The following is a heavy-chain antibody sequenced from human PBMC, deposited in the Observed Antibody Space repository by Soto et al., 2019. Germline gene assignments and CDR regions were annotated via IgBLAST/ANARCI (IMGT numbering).Heavy chain of an antibody. Sequence: GGSLRLSCAASGFTFSSYGMHWVRQAPGKGLEWVAVISYDGSNKYYADSVKGRFTISRDNSKNTLYLQMNSLRAEDTAVYYCAKDPSSNYWYLMVNYYYYGMDVWGQGTTVTVSS. CDR1: GFTFSSYG. CDR2: ISYDGSNK. J-gene: IGHJ6*02. V-gene: IGHV3-30*18. D-gene: IGHD4-4*01. CDR3: AKDPSSNYWYLMVNYYYYGMDV.